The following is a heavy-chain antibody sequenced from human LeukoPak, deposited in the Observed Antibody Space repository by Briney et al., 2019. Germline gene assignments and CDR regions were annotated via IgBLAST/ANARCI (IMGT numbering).Heavy chain of an antibody. Sequence: GGSLRLSCAASGFTFSSHAMSWVRQAPGKGLEWVSAISGSGGSTYCADSVKGRFTISRDNSKNTLYLQMNSLRAEDTAVYYCAKHRENWNAGCDYWGQGTLVTVSS. CDR3: AKHRENWNAGCDY. CDR1: GFTFSSHA. D-gene: IGHD1-1*01. V-gene: IGHV3-23*01. J-gene: IGHJ4*02. CDR2: ISGSGGST.